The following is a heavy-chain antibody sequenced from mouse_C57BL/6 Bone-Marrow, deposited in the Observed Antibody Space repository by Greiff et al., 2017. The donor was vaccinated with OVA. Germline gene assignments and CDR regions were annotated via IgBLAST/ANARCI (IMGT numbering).Heavy chain of an antibody. CDR1: GFTFSSYA. J-gene: IGHJ4*01. Sequence: EVKVVESGGGLVKPGGSLKLSCAASGFTFSSYAMSWVRQTPEKRLEWVATISDGGSYTYYPDNVKGRFTISRDNAKNNLYLQMSHLKSEDTAMYYCARPYGNYAMDYWGQGTSVTVSS. CDR2: ISDGGSYT. D-gene: IGHD2-1*01. CDR3: ARPYGNYAMDY. V-gene: IGHV5-4*03.